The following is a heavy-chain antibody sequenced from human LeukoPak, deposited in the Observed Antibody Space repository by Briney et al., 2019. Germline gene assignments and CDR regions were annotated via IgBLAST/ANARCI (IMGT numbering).Heavy chain of an antibody. CDR3: ARGGRYAYFLDY. CDR2: IKSDGSST. V-gene: IGHV3-74*01. CDR1: GFIFSDYW. Sequence: GGSLRLSCAASGFIFSDYWMRWVRQGPGKGLVWVSRIKSDGSSTSYAESVKGRFTISRDNAKNTVYVHMNSLRDEDTAVYYCARGGRYAYFLDYWGKGTLVTVSS. J-gene: IGHJ4*02. D-gene: IGHD3-16*01.